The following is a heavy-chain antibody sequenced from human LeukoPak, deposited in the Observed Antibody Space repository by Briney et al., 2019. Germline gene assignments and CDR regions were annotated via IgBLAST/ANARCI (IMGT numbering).Heavy chain of an antibody. CDR2: IYTDGTTK. D-gene: IGHD2-21*02. CDR1: GFPFSRYW. J-gene: IGHJ3*02. CDR3: ASLVVTDDWAFDI. Sequence: GGSLRLSCAASGFPFSRYWMHWIRQAPGKGLVWVSAIYTDGTTKRYADSVKGRFTISRDNAKNTLYLQMNSLSVEDTAVYYCASLVVTDDWAFDIWGQGTMVTVSS. V-gene: IGHV3-74*01.